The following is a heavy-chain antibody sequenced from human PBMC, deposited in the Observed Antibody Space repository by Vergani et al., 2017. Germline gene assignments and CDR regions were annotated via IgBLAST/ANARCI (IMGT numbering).Heavy chain of an antibody. V-gene: IGHV4-38-2*02. CDR1: GYSISSGYY. Sequence: QLQLQESGPGLVKPSETLSLTCTVSGYSISSGYYWGWIRQPPGKGLEWIGSIYHSVSTYYNPFLKSRVTISLDTSKNQFSLKLSSVTAADTAVYYCARGVPGFDYWGQGTLVTVSS. J-gene: IGHJ4*02. D-gene: IGHD2-2*01. CDR3: ARGVPGFDY. CDR2: IYHSVST.